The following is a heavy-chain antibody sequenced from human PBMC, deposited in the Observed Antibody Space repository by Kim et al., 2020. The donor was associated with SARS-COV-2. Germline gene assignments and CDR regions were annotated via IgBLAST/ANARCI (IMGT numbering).Heavy chain of an antibody. CDR3: ARHPYGSGSYYKRFDP. J-gene: IGHJ5*02. CDR2: IYTSGST. Sequence: SETLSLTCTVSGGSISSGSYYWSWIRQPAGKGLEWIGRIYTSGSTNYNPSLKSRVTISVDTSKNQFSLKLSSVTAADPAVYYWARHPYGSGSYYKRFDPWGQGNLVTVSS. D-gene: IGHD3-10*01. CDR1: GGSISSGSYY. V-gene: IGHV4-61*02.